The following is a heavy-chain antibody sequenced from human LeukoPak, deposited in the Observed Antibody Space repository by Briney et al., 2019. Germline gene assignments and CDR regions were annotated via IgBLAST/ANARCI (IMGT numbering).Heavy chain of an antibody. CDR1: GVSISSSNSY. D-gene: IGHD3/OR15-3a*01. J-gene: IGHJ4*02. Sequence: SETLSLTCTVSGVSISSSNSYWGWIRQPPVKGLEWIGSIYYSGNTYYNASLKSQVSISIDTSKNRFSLKLTSVTAADTAVYYCARQTGSGLFILPGGQGTLVTVSS. V-gene: IGHV4-39*01. CDR2: IYYSGNT. CDR3: ARQTGSGLFILP.